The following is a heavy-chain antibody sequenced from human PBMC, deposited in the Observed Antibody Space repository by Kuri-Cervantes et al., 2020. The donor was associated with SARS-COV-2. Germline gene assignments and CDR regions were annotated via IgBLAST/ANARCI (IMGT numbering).Heavy chain of an antibody. D-gene: IGHD3-22*01. CDR1: GGTFSSYA. CDR2: IIPIFGTA. Sequence: SVKVSCKASGGTFSSYAISWVRQAPGQGLEWMGGIIPIFGTANYAQKLQGRVTMTTDTSTSTAYMELRSLRSDDTAVYYCARVIVSITMIVVVIPYGMDVWGQGTTVTVSS. J-gene: IGHJ6*02. V-gene: IGHV1-69*05. CDR3: ARVIVSITMIVVVIPYGMDV.